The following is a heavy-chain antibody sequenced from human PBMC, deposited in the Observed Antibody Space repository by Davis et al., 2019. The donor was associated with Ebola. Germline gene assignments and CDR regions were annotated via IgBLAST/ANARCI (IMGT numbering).Heavy chain of an antibody. CDR3: AKDVHQLFSGGYY. CDR1: GFTFSSYA. CDR2: ISGSGGST. J-gene: IGHJ4*02. Sequence: GGSLRLSCAASGFTFSSYAMTWVRQAPGKGLEWVSAISGSGGSTYYADSVKGRFTISRDNSKNTLYLQMNSLRAEDTAVYYCAKDVHQLFSGGYYWGQGTLVTVSS. D-gene: IGHD1-1*01. V-gene: IGHV3-23*01.